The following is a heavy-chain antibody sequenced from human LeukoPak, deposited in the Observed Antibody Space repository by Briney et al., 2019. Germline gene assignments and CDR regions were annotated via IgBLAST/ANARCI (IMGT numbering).Heavy chain of an antibody. CDR2: IIPILGIA. CDR1: GGTFSSYA. Sequence: SVKVSCKASGGTFSSYAISWVRQAPGQGLEWMGRIIPILGIANYAQKFQGRVTTTADKSTRTAYMELSSLRSEDTAVYYCARQQVISSSWYFPLDYWGQGTLVTVSS. D-gene: IGHD6-13*01. J-gene: IGHJ4*02. CDR3: ARQQVISSSWYFPLDY. V-gene: IGHV1-69*04.